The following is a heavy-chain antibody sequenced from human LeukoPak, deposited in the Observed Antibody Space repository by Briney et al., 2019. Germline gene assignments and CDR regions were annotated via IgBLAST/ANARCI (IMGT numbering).Heavy chain of an antibody. CDR1: GGSISSYY. CDR3: ARGDPRYYDFWSGYHPFDY. J-gene: IGHJ4*02. Sequence: SETLSPTCTVSGGSISSYYWSWIRQPPGKGLEWIGYIYYSGSTNYNPSLKSRVTISVDTSKNQFSLKLSSVTAADTAVYYCARGDPRYYDFWSGYHPFDYWGQGTLVTVSS. V-gene: IGHV4-59*01. D-gene: IGHD3-3*01. CDR2: IYYSGST.